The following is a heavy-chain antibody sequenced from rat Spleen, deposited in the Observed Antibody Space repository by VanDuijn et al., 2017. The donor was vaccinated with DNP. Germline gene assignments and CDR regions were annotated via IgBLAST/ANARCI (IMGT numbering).Heavy chain of an antibody. V-gene: IGHV2S12*01. CDR2: ISSGGST. CDR1: GFSLTSYG. D-gene: IGHD1-12*01. Sequence: QVQLKESGPGLVQPSQTLSLTCTVSGFSLTSYGVSWVRQPPGKGLEWIAAISSGGSTYYNSALKSRLSISRDTSKSQVFLKMNSLQTEDTAIYFCTRDHAFDYWGQGVMVTVSS. CDR3: TRDHAFDY. J-gene: IGHJ2*01.